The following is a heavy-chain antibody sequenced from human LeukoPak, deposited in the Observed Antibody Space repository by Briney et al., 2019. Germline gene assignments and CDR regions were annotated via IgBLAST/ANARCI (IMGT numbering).Heavy chain of an antibody. Sequence: GGSLRLSCAASGFTFSSYGMHWVRQAPGKGPEWVAVIWYDGSNKYYADSVKGRFIISRDNSKNTLYLQMNSLRAEDTAVYYCARESADYSGYGDAFDIWGQGTMVTVSS. D-gene: IGHD5-12*01. V-gene: IGHV3-33*01. CDR2: IWYDGSNK. J-gene: IGHJ3*02. CDR3: ARESADYSGYGDAFDI. CDR1: GFTFSSYG.